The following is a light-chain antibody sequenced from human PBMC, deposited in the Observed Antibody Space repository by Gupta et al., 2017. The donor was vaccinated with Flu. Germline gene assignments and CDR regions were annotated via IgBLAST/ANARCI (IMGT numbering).Light chain of an antibody. J-gene: IGLJ2*01. CDR2: GNS. CDR3: QSDGSNLRVV. CDR1: SSNIGAGYD. Sequence: SALTHPPSVSGAPGQRVTISCAGSSSNIGAGYDVHWHQQRPGTAPILLIYGNSNRAAGVPYRFSDSKSGTSASLTITRLEAEDDAYYYCQSDGSNLRVVFGGGTKLTVL. V-gene: IGLV1-40*01.